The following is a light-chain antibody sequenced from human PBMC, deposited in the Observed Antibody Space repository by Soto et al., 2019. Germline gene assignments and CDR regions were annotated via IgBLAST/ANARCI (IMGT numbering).Light chain of an antibody. CDR3: SSYTSTSTDVV. Sequence: QSALTQSASVSGSPGQSITISCTGTSSDVGGYNYVSWYQQHPGKAPKVMIYDVSNRPSGVSNRFSGSKSGNTASLTISGLQAEDEADYYCSSYTSTSTDVVFGGGTKLTVL. V-gene: IGLV2-14*01. CDR2: DVS. CDR1: SSDVGGYNY. J-gene: IGLJ2*01.